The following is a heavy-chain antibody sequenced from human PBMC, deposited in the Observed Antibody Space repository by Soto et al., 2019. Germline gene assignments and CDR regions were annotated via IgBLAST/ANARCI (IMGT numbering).Heavy chain of an antibody. CDR2: ISWNSGSI. CDR1: GFTFDDYA. V-gene: IGHV3-9*01. J-gene: IGHJ4*02. Sequence: GGSLRLSCAASGFTFDDYAMHWVRQAPGKGLEWVSGISWNSGSIGYADSVKGRFTISRDNAKNSLYLQMNSLRAEDTALYYCAPSLDQFGKGYSYGPLFDYWGQGTLVTVSS. CDR3: APSLDQFGKGYSYGPLFDY. D-gene: IGHD5-18*01.